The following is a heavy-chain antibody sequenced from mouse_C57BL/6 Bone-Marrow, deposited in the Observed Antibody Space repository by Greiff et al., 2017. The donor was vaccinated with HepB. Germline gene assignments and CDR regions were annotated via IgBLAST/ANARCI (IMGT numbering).Heavy chain of an antibody. V-gene: IGHV1-82*01. D-gene: IGHD1-1*01. CDR1: GYAFSSSW. Sequence: VQLQQSGPELVKPGASVKISCKASGYAFSSSWMNWVKQRPGKGLEWIGRIDPGDGDTNYNGKFKGKATLTADKSSSTAYMQLSSLTSEDSAVYFCYYYGSSYPDYWGQGTTLTVSS. CDR3: YYYGSSYPDY. CDR2: IDPGDGDT. J-gene: IGHJ2*01.